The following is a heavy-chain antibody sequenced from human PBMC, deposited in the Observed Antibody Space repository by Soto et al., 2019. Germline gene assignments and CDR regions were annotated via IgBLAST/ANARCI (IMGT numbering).Heavy chain of an antibody. CDR3: ARSYGGNSAPPASFPFDY. V-gene: IGHV1-69*13. J-gene: IGHJ4*02. CDR2: IIPIFGTA. CDR1: GGTFSSYA. D-gene: IGHD2-21*02. Sequence: GASVKVSCKASGGTFSSYAISWVRQAPGQGFEWMGGIIPIFGTANYAQKFQGRVTITADESTSTAYMELSSLRSEDTAVYYCARSYGGNSAPPASFPFDYWGQGTLVTVSS.